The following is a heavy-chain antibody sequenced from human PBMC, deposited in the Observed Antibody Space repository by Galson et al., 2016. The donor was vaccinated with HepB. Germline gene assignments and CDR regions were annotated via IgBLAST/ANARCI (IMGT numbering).Heavy chain of an antibody. CDR1: GYKFRSYG. CDR2: ISTYTGNT. Sequence: QSGAEVKKPGASVTVSCKASGYKFRSYGIDWVRQAPGQGLEWLGWISTYTGNTNYARKFQDRVTLTTDTSTNTVYMELRSLTSDDTAVYYCARDRQWLRESSHYWGQGTLVTVSS. J-gene: IGHJ4*02. V-gene: IGHV1-18*01. CDR3: ARDRQWLRESSHY. D-gene: IGHD3-10*01.